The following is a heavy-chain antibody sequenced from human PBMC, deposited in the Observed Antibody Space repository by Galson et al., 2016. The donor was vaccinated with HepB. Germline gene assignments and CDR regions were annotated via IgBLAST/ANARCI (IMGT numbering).Heavy chain of an antibody. V-gene: IGHV3-23*01. CDR2: ISGYGGNT. D-gene: IGHD3-16*01. Sequence: SLRLSCAASGFTFSDYAMSWVRQAPGKGLEWVSTISGYGGNTYYADSVKGRFTISRDNSKNTLSLQMNSLRGEDTAVYYCAKDRGGVTVFDSWGQGTLVTVSS. CDR1: GFTFSDYA. CDR3: AKDRGGVTVFDS. J-gene: IGHJ4*02.